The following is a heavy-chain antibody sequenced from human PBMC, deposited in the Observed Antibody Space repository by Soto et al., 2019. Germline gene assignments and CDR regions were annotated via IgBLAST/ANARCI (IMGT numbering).Heavy chain of an antibody. V-gene: IGHV1-18*01. CDR1: GYTFTSYG. Sequence: QVQLVQSGAEVKKPGASVKVSCKASGYTFTSYGISWVRQAPGQGLEWMGWISAYNGNTNYAQKLQGRVTMTTDTSTSTAYMERSSLRSDDTAVYYCAREEDSGYDFRADYYYYGMDVWGQGTTVTVSS. J-gene: IGHJ6*02. CDR3: AREEDSGYDFRADYYYYGMDV. D-gene: IGHD5-12*01. CDR2: ISAYNGNT.